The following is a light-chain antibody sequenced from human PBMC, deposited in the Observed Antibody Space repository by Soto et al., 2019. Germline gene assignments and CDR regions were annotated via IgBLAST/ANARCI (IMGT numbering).Light chain of an antibody. CDR3: QHYDSYPWT. V-gene: IGKV1-9*01. Sequence: IQLTQSPSSLSASVGDRVTITCRASQGISSYLAWYQQKPGKAPKVLIYGASTLESGVPSRFSGSGSGTEFTLTISSLQPDDFATYYCQHYDSYPWTFGQGTKVDIK. J-gene: IGKJ1*01. CDR1: QGISSY. CDR2: GAS.